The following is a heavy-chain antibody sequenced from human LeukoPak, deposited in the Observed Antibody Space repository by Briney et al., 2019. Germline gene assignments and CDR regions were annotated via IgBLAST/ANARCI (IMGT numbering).Heavy chain of an antibody. V-gene: IGHV3-11*04. CDR2: ISSSGSTI. J-gene: IGHJ4*02. CDR3: ARGGLLWFGELLPFDY. D-gene: IGHD3-10*01. Sequence: GGTLRLSCAASGFTFSNYGLSWIRQAPGKGLEWVSYISSSGSTIYYADSVKGRFTISRDNAKNSLYLQMNSLRAEDTAVYYCARGGLLWFGELLPFDYWGQGTLVTVSS. CDR1: GFTFSNYG.